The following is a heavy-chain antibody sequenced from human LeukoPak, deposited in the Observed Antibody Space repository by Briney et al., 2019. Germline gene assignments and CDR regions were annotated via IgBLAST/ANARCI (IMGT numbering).Heavy chain of an antibody. CDR1: GYTFTNYY. V-gene: IGHV1-2*02. J-gene: IGHJ4*02. Sequence: ASVKVSCKASGYTFTNYYIHWVRQAPGQGLEWMGWINPNSGGTNYAQKFQGRVTMTRDTSISTAYMELSRLRSDDTAVYYCARDQSDYYDSSGYSWGQGTLVTVSS. D-gene: IGHD3-22*01. CDR2: INPNSGGT. CDR3: ARDQSDYYDSSGYS.